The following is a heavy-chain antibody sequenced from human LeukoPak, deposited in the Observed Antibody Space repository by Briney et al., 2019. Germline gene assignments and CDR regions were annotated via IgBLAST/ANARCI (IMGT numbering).Heavy chain of an antibody. CDR2: MNPNSGNT. CDR1: GYTFTTYD. Sequence: GASVKVSCKASGYTFTTYDINWVRQAPGQGLEWMGWMNPNSGNTGYAQKFQGRVIMTRDTSISTAYMELSNLKSGDTALYYCARGASRSFDYWGQGTLVSVSS. D-gene: IGHD6-6*01. CDR3: ARGASRSFDY. J-gene: IGHJ4*02. V-gene: IGHV1-8*02.